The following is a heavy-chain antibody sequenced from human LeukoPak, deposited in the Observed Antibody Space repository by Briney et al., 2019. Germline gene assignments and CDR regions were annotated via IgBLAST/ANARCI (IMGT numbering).Heavy chain of an antibody. Sequence: SVKVPCKASGGIFSSYAFNWVRQAPGQGLQWMGRIIPMFGTPNRAQKFQGRVTISADKFTRTAYMELSSLRSEDTAVYYCATWSPREYCSSTTCYDNWFDRWGQGTLVTVSS. CDR2: IIPMFGTP. CDR3: ATWSPREYCSSTTCYDNWFDR. D-gene: IGHD2-2*01. CDR1: GGIFSSYA. J-gene: IGHJ5*02. V-gene: IGHV1-69*06.